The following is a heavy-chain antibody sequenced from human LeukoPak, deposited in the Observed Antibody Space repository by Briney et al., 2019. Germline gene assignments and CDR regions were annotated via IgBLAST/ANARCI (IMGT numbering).Heavy chain of an antibody. Sequence: SETLSLTCAVNGGYFRGYYWCWIRQPPGKGLEGIGEINHSGSTNYNPSLKSRVTISVDTSKNQFSLKLSSVTAADTAVYYCARARPRYCSSTSCYVHYYYGMDVWGQGTTVTVSS. CDR1: GGYFRGYY. V-gene: IGHV4-34*01. CDR3: ARARPRYCSSTSCYVHYYYGMDV. CDR2: INHSGST. D-gene: IGHD2-2*01. J-gene: IGHJ6*02.